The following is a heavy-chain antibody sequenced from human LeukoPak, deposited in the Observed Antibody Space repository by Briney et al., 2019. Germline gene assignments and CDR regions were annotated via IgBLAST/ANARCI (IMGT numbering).Heavy chain of an antibody. CDR3: ARTTEGYCSSASCFGFSYSYYMDV. D-gene: IGHD2-2*01. CDR1: GGSISSGSYY. J-gene: IGHJ6*03. Sequence: SETLSLTCTVSGGSISSGSYYWSWIRQPAGKGLEWIGRIYTSGSTNYNPSLKSRVTISVDTSKNQFSLKLSSVVAADTAVYYCARTTEGYCSSASCFGFSYSYYMDVWGKGTTVTISS. V-gene: IGHV4-61*02. CDR2: IYTSGST.